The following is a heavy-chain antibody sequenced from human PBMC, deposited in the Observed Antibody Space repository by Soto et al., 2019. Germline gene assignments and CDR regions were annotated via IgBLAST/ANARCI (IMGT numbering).Heavy chain of an antibody. CDR3: ARHARPPYYDSSGPHYYFDY. J-gene: IGHJ4*02. CDR2: IYYSGST. Sequence: QLQLQESGPGLVKPSETLSLTCTVSGGSISSSSYYWGWIRQPPGKGLEWIGSIYYSGSTYYNPSLKSRVTISVDTSKNQFSLKLSSVTAADTAVYYCARHARPPYYDSSGPHYYFDYWGQGTLVTVSS. CDR1: GGSISSSSYY. V-gene: IGHV4-39*01. D-gene: IGHD3-22*01.